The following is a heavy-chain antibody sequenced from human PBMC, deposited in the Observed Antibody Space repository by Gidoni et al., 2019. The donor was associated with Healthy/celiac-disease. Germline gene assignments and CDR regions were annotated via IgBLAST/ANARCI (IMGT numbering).Heavy chain of an antibody. V-gene: IGHV3-11*06. Sequence: QVQLVVSGGGLVKPGGSLRLSCAASGFTFSDYYMSWIRQAPGKGLEWVSYISSSSSYTNYADSVKGRFTISRDNAKNSLYLQMNSLRAEDTAVYYCARDSSPYDAFDIWGQGTMVTVSS. CDR3: ARDSSPYDAFDI. J-gene: IGHJ3*02. D-gene: IGHD6-13*01. CDR1: GFTFSDYY. CDR2: ISSSSSYT.